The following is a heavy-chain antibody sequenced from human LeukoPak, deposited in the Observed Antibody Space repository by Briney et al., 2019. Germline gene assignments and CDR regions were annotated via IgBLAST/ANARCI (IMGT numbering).Heavy chain of an antibody. D-gene: IGHD3-22*01. CDR1: GFTFSSYE. Sequence: QSGGSLRLSCAASGFTFSSYEMNWVRQAPGKGLEWVSYISTSGSTIYYADSVKGRFTISRDNAKNSLYLQMNSLRAEDTAVYYCARDDPYYYDSSGYYLGAPDYWGQGTLVTVSS. J-gene: IGHJ4*02. CDR3: ARDDPYYYDSSGYYLGAPDY. V-gene: IGHV3-48*03. CDR2: ISTSGSTI.